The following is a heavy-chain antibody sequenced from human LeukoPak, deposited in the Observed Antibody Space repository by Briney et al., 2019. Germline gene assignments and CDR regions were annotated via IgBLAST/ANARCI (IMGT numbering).Heavy chain of an antibody. CDR3: ARDVRDIVVVPAATNYYYYYGMDV. D-gene: IGHD2-2*01. Sequence: SVKVSCKASGGTFSGYAISWVRQAPGQGLEWMGGIIPIFGTANYAQKFQGRVTITADESTSTAYMELSSLRSEDTAVYYCARDVRDIVVVPAATNYYYYYGMDVWGQGTTVTVSS. J-gene: IGHJ6*02. CDR2: IIPIFGTA. CDR1: GGTFSGYA. V-gene: IGHV1-69*13.